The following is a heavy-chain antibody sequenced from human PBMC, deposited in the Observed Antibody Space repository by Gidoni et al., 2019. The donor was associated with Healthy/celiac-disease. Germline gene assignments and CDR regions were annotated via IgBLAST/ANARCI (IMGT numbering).Heavy chain of an antibody. J-gene: IGHJ6*03. CDR2: INHSGST. V-gene: IGHV4-34*01. D-gene: IGHD3-22*01. CDR3: ARVVYDSSGYYPFYYYYYMDV. CDR1: GGSFSGYY. Sequence: QVQLQQWGAGLLKPSETLSLTCAVYGGSFSGYYWSWIRQPPGKGLEWIGEINHSGSTNYNPSLKSRVTISVDTSKNQFSLKLSSVTAADTAVYYCARVVYDSSGYYPFYYYYYMDVWGKGTTVTVSS.